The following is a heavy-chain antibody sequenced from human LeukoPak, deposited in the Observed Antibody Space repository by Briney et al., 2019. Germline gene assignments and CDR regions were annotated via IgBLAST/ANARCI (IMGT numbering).Heavy chain of an antibody. Sequence: GGSLRLSCAASGFTFSSYSMNWVRQAPGKGLEWVSSISSSSSYIYYADSVRGRFTISRDNAKNSLYLQMKSLRAEDTAVYYCAREIKLCSSTSCYAFDIWGQGTMVTVSS. V-gene: IGHV3-21*01. D-gene: IGHD2-2*01. CDR2: ISSSSSYI. CDR1: GFTFSSYS. J-gene: IGHJ3*02. CDR3: AREIKLCSSTSCYAFDI.